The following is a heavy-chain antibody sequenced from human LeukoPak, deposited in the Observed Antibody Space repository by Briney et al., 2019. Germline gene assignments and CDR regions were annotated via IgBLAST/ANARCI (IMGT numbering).Heavy chain of an antibody. J-gene: IGHJ3*02. CDR2: IIPIFGTA. D-gene: IGHD2-2*01. Sequence: ASVKVSCKASGGTFSSYAISWVRQAPGQGLEWMGGIIPIFGTANYAQKFQGRVTITADESMSTAYMELSSLRSEDTAVYYCARDFEIVVVPAAIRGAFDIWGQGTMVTVSS. V-gene: IGHV1-69*13. CDR1: GGTFSSYA. CDR3: ARDFEIVVVPAAIRGAFDI.